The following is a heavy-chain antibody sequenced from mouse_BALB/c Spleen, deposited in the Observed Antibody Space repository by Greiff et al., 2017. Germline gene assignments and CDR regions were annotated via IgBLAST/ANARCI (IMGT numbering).Heavy chain of an antibody. CDR1: GFNIKDTY. D-gene: IGHD1-2*01. J-gene: IGHJ1*01. CDR2: IDPANGNT. CDR3: AREGHYYGYDWYFDV. Sequence: VQLQQSGAELVKPGASVKLSCTASGFNIKDTYMHWVKQRPEQGLEWIGRIDPANGNTKYDPKFQGKATITADTSSNTAYLQLSSLTSEDTAVYYCAREGHYYGYDWYFDVWGAGTTGTVSS. V-gene: IGHV14-3*02.